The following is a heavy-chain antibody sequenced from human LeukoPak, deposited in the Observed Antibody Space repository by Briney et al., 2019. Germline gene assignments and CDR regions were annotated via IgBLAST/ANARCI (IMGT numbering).Heavy chain of an antibody. CDR3: AKDHGSWYDFYYYYMDV. Sequence: GGSLRLSCAASGFTLSSYGMSWVRQAPGKGLEWVSAISGSGGSTYYADSVKGRFTISRDNSKNTLYLQMNSLRAEDTAVYYCAKDHGSWYDFYYYYMDVWGKGTTVTISS. CDR2: ISGSGGST. CDR1: GFTLSSYG. D-gene: IGHD6-13*01. J-gene: IGHJ6*03. V-gene: IGHV3-23*01.